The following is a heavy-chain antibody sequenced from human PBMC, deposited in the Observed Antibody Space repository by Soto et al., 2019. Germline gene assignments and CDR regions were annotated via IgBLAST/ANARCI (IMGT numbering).Heavy chain of an antibody. CDR2: IYYSGST. CDR1: GGSISSGGYY. V-gene: IGHV4-31*03. J-gene: IGHJ5*02. Sequence: PSETLSLTCTVSGGSISSGGYYGSWIRQHPGKGLEWIGYIYYSGSTYYNPSLKSRVTISVDTSKNQFSLKLSSVTAADTAVYYCARSEDIVATINWFDPWGQGTLVTVSS. CDR3: ARSEDIVATINWFDP. D-gene: IGHD5-12*01.